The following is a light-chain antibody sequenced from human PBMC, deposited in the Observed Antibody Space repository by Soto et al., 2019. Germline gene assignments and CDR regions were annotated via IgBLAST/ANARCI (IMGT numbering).Light chain of an antibody. Sequence: QSVLTQSSSASASLGSSVKLTCTLSSGHSSYIIAWHQQQPGKAPRYLMKLEGSGSYNKGSGVPDRFSGSSSGADRYLTISNLQFEDEADYYCETGDSNTCVFGTGTKLTVL. CDR2: LEGSGSY. CDR3: ETGDSNTCV. CDR1: SGHSSYI. V-gene: IGLV4-60*02. J-gene: IGLJ1*01.